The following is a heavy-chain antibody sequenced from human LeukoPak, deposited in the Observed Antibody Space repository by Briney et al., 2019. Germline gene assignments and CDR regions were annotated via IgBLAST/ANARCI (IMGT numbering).Heavy chain of an antibody. CDR2: IYWDDDK. V-gene: IGHV2-5*02. D-gene: IGHD1-14*01. Sequence: SGPRQLTPTPPLTLTGTFSGSSSGTIAMGVGWIRQPPGKALEWLALIYWDDDKRYSPSLKSRLIITKDTSKNQVVLTMTNMDPVDTATYYCAHSTTPGTDVFDIWGQGTMVTVSS. CDR3: AHSTTPGTDVFDI. CDR1: GSSSGTIAMG. J-gene: IGHJ3*02.